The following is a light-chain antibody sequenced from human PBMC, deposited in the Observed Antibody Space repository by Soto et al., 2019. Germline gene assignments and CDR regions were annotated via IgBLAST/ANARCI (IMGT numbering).Light chain of an antibody. J-gene: IGLJ2*01. CDR3: SSYAGSNKYVV. V-gene: IGLV2-8*01. Sequence: QSVLTQPPSASGSPGQSVTISCTGTSSDVGGYNYVSWYQQHPGKAPKLMIYEVSKRPSGVPDSFSGSKSGNTASLTVSGLQAEDEADYYCSSYAGSNKYVVFGGGTKLTVL. CDR2: EVS. CDR1: SSDVGGYNY.